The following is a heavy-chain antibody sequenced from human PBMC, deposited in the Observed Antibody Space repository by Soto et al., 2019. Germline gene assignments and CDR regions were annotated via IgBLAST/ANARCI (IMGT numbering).Heavy chain of an antibody. CDR3: AKDLRRVRFLEGYFDY. Sequence: PGGSLRLSCAASGFTFSSYVMSWVRQAPGKKLEWVSSMSGIGGNAFYADSVKGRFTISRDNSKNTLYLQMNSLRAEETAIYYCAKDLRRVRFLEGYFDYWGQGTLVTVSS. CDR2: MSGIGGNA. D-gene: IGHD3-3*01. V-gene: IGHV3-23*01. CDR1: GFTFSSYV. J-gene: IGHJ4*02.